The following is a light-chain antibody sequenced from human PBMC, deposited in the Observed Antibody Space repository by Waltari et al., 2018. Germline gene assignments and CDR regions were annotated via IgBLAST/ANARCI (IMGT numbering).Light chain of an antibody. CDR2: AAS. CDR3: QQSFSTLYT. CDR1: QGISTY. V-gene: IGKV1-39*01. Sequence: DIRMTQSPSSLSASVGDRVTITCRASQGISTYLNWYQQKPGNAPMLLIHAASSLESGVPSRFSGSGSGTDFTLTISSLQPEDFATYYCQQSFSTLYTFGQGTKLEIK. J-gene: IGKJ2*01.